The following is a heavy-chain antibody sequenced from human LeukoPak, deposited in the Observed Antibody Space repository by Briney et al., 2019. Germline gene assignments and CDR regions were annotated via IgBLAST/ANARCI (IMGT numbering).Heavy chain of an antibody. J-gene: IGHJ4*02. CDR1: GGSISSGSYY. Sequence: SETLSLTCTVSGGSISSGSYYWSWIRQPAGKGLEWIGRIYTSGSTNYNPSLKSRVTISVDTSKNQFSLKLSSVTAADTAVYYCARGPTNYDFWSGTNDYFDYWGQGTLVTVSS. V-gene: IGHV4-61*02. CDR2: IYTSGST. D-gene: IGHD3-3*01. CDR3: ARGPTNYDFWSGTNDYFDY.